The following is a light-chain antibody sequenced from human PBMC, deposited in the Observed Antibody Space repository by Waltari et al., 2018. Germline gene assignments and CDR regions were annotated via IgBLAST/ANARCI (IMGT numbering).Light chain of an antibody. J-gene: IGKJ3*01. CDR1: QSVSSK. CDR3: QQLNNWPFT. CDR2: GAS. V-gene: IGKV3-15*01. Sequence: EIVMTQSPATLSVSPGERATLSCRASQSVSSKLAWFQQKTGQAPRLLIYGASTRATGIPARFSGSGSGTDVTLIISSLQSEDFADYYCQQLNNWPFTFGPGTKVDIK.